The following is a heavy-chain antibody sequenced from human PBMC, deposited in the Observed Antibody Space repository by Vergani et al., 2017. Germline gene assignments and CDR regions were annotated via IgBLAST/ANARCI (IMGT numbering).Heavy chain of an antibody. Sequence: QVQLQESGPGLVKPSETLSLTCTVSNDSVSNTFYYWGWIRQTPGKGLEWIGSIYHSGSTYYNPSLKSRVTISVDTSKNQFSLKLSSVTAADTAVYYCASSIAAAGMYYYYYGMDVWGQGTTVTVSS. CDR2: IYHSGST. CDR3: ASSIAAAGMYYYYYGMDV. D-gene: IGHD6-13*01. CDR1: NDSVSNTFYY. J-gene: IGHJ6*02. V-gene: IGHV4-39*07.